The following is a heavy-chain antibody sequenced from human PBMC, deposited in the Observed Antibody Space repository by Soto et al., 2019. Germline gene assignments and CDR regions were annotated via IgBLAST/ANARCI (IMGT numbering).Heavy chain of an antibody. D-gene: IGHD5-12*01. CDR1: GLSINTYY. CDR3: ARHYGDGYDYVDY. J-gene: IGHJ4*02. V-gene: IGHV4-59*08. CDR2: IYYRANP. Sequence: SETLSLTCTVSGLSINTYYWSWIRQPPGKGLEWIGYIYYRANPNYNPSLKSRVTISQDTSKNQFSLKLSSVTAADTAVYYCARHYGDGYDYVDYLGQGTLVTVSS.